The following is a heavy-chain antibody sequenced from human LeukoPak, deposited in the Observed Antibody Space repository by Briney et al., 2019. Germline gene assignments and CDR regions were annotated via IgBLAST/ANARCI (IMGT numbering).Heavy chain of an antibody. CDR2: MNPNSGNT. CDR3: ARGGSSGWYSYYYYYYMDV. V-gene: IGHV1-8*01. J-gene: IGHJ6*03. D-gene: IGHD6-19*01. Sequence: GASVKVSCKASGYTFTSYDIDWVRQATGQGLEWTGWMNPNSGNTGYAQKFQGRVTMTRNTSISTAHMELSSLRSEDTAVYYCARGGSSGWYSYYYYYYMDVWGKGTTVTISS. CDR1: GYTFTSYD.